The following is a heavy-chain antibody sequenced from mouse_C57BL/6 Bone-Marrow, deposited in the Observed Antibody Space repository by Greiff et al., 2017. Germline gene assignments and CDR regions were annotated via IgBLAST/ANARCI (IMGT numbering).Heavy chain of an antibody. CDR2: IYPRSGNT. Sequence: VQLQESGAELARPGASVKLSCKASGYTFTSYGISWVKQRTGQGLEWIGEIYPRSGNTYYNEKFKGKATLTADKSSSTAYMELRSLTSEDSAVYFCARAGYYGSSSPWFAYWGQGTLVTVSA. CDR3: ARAGYYGSSSPWFAY. V-gene: IGHV1-81*01. D-gene: IGHD1-1*01. CDR1: GYTFTSYG. J-gene: IGHJ3*01.